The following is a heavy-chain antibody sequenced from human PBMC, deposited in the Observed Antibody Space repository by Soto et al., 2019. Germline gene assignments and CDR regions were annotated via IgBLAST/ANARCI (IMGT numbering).Heavy chain of an antibody. CDR3: AKDLSSYSYGLKFDY. CDR2: ISGSGGST. CDR1: GFTFSSYA. J-gene: IGHJ4*02. Sequence: PGGSLRLSCAASGFTFSSYAMSWVRQAPGKGLEWVSAISGSGGSTYYADSVKGRFTISRDNSKNTLYLQMNSLRAEDTAVYYCAKDLSSYSYGLKFDYWGQGTLVTVSS. V-gene: IGHV3-23*01. D-gene: IGHD5-18*01.